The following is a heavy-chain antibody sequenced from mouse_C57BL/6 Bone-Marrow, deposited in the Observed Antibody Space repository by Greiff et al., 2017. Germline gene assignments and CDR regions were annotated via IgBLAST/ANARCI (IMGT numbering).Heavy chain of an antibody. CDR3: ARTLITTVVAHWYFDV. CDR2: INPNNGGT. Sequence: VQLQQSGPELVKPGASVKISCKASGYTFTDYYMNWVKQSHGKSLEWIGDINPNNGGTSYNQKFKGKDTLTVDKSSSTAYMELRSLTSEDSAVYYCARTLITTVVAHWYFDVWGTGTTVTVSS. D-gene: IGHD1-1*01. J-gene: IGHJ1*03. CDR1: GYTFTDYY. V-gene: IGHV1-26*01.